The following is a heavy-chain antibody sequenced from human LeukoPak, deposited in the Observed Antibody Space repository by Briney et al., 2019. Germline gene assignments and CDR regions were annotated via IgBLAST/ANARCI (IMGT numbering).Heavy chain of an antibody. CDR2: IQDDGSNK. V-gene: IGHV3-30*02. J-gene: IGHJ4*02. D-gene: IGHD6-13*01. CDR3: ASPSSSWTGYYFDY. CDR1: GFTLSSFG. Sequence: AGGSLRLSCAASGFTLSSFGMHWVRQAPGKGLEWVAFIQDDGSNKYYADSVKGRFTISRDNAKNSLYLQMNSLRAEDTAVYYCASPSSSWTGYYFDYWGQGTLVTVSS.